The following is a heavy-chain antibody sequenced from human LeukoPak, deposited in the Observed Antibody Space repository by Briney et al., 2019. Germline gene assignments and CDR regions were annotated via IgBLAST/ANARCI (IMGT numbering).Heavy chain of an antibody. Sequence: SETLSLTCTVSGGSITNENYYWGWIRQPPGKGLEWIASISYGGTTYYNPSLKSRVTISVDTSKNHFSLKLSSVTAADTAVYYCARGRSDYVWGSYRRFDYWGQGTLVTVSS. CDR3: ARGRSDYVWGSYRRFDY. J-gene: IGHJ4*02. D-gene: IGHD3-16*02. CDR1: GGSITNENYY. V-gene: IGHV4-39*02. CDR2: ISYGGTT.